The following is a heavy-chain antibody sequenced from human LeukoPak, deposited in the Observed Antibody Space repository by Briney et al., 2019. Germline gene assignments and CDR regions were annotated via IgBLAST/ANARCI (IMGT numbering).Heavy chain of an antibody. J-gene: IGHJ6*03. CDR1: GGSISSSSYY. V-gene: IGHV4-39*07. CDR3: ARLGYCSSTSCPREGTSYYYYYMDV. Sequence: SETLSLTCTVSGGSISSSSYYWGWIRQPPGKGPEWIGSIYYSGSTYYNPSLKSRVTISVDTSKNQFSLKLSSVTAADTAVYYCARLGYCSSTSCPREGTSYYYYYMDVWGKGTTVTVSS. D-gene: IGHD2-2*01. CDR2: IYYSGST.